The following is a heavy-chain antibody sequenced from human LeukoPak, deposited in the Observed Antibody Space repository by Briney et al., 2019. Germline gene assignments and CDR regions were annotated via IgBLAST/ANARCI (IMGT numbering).Heavy chain of an antibody. CDR1: GFTFRDSV. V-gene: IGHV3-73*01. CDR3: TRHTPRELNAFDI. J-gene: IGHJ3*02. Sequence: PGGSLRLSCAASGFTFRDSVMHWVRQASGRGLEWVARIKSKPYNFATVYAASVKGRFIISRDDAKNTAYLQMSSLKTEDTAVYYCTRHTPRELNAFDIWGQGAMVTVSS. CDR2: IKSKPYNFAT.